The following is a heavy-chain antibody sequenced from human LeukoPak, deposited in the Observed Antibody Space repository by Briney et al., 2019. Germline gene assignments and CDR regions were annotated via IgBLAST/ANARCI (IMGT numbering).Heavy chain of an antibody. Sequence: ASVTVSLKGAAYTFTCYSYCLGRVAPGQGLEWMGWISAYNGNTNYAQKLQGRVTMTTDTSTTTAYMELRSLRSDDTAVYYCAIEAVYHMARGLITTWDWGQGTLVTVSS. V-gene: IGHV1-18*01. CDR2: ISAYNGNT. CDR1: AYTFTCYS. D-gene: IGHD5/OR15-5a*01. J-gene: IGHJ4*02. CDR3: AIEAVYHMARGLITTWD.